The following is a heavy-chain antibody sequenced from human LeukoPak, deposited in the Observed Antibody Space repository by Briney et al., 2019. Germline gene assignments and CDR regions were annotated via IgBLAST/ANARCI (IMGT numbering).Heavy chain of an antibody. CDR3: ARHRYNWNDGLDY. CDR2: IYYSGST. D-gene: IGHD1-20*01. J-gene: IGHJ4*02. CDR1: GGSISSTSCY. V-gene: IGHV4-39*01. Sequence: SETLSLTCTVSGGSISSTSCYWGWIRRPPGKGLEWIGSIYYSGSTYYNPSLKSRVTISVDTSKNQFSLKLSSVTAADTAVYYCARHRYNWNDGLDYWGQGTLVTVSS.